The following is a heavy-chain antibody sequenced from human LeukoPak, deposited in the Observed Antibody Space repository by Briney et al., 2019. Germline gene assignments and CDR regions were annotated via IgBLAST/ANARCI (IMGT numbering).Heavy chain of an antibody. D-gene: IGHD2-2*01. CDR1: GYTFTGYY. Sequence: ASVKVSCKASGYTFTGYYMHWVRQATGQGLEWMGWMNPNSGNTGYAQKFQGRVTMTRDTSISTAYMELSSLRSEDTAVYYCARGTRTSHPWGQGTLVTVSS. V-gene: IGHV1-8*02. J-gene: IGHJ5*02. CDR2: MNPNSGNT. CDR3: ARGTRTSHP.